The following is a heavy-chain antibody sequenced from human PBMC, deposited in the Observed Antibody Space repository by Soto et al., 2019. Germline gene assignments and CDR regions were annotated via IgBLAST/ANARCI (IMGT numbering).Heavy chain of an antibody. CDR1: GGSISSGGYS. J-gene: IGHJ6*02. V-gene: IGHV4-30-2*01. Sequence: SERLWLTCAVCGGSISSGGYSWCWIRQPPGKGLDWIGYIYHSGSTYYNRSLKCRVTISVDRSKNQFSLKLSSVTAADTAVYYCATNCRSDCYYGIDVSDQGTTITVSS. D-gene: IGHD2-2*01. CDR2: IYHSGST. CDR3: ATNCRSDCYYGIDV.